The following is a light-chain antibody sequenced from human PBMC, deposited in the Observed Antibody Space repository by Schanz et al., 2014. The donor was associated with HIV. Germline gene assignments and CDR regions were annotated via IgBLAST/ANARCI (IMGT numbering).Light chain of an antibody. J-gene: IGKJ1*01. CDR1: QDVRGD. CDR3: QQSYSTPPVT. Sequence: IQMTQSPSFLSASVGARVTFTCRASQDVRGDLNWYQQKPGKAPKLLIYAASSLQSGVPSRFSGSGSGTDFTLTISSLQPEDFATYYCQQSYSTPPVTFGQGTKVEIK. V-gene: IGKV1-39*01. CDR2: AAS.